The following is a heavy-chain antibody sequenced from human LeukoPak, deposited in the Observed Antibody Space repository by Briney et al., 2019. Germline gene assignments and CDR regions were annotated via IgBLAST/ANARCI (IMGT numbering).Heavy chain of an antibody. CDR3: TRDRPSDYNFGWFFDV. CDR1: GYTFTSYG. CDR2: ISAYNGNT. D-gene: IGHD4-11*01. V-gene: IGHV1-18*01. J-gene: IGHJ2*01. Sequence: ASVKVSCKASGYTFTSYGISWVRQAPGQGLEWMGWISAYNGNTNYAQKLQGRVTMTTDTSTSTAYMELRSLRSDDTAVYYCTRDRPSDYNFGWFFDVWGRGTLVTVSS.